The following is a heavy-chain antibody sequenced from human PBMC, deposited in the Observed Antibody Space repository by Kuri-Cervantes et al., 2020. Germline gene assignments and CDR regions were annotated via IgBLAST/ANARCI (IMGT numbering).Heavy chain of an antibody. Sequence: GESLKISCAASGFTFSYYGKGLVWVSGIGSAVDTYYPGSVKGRFTISRENAKNSLYLQMNSLRAGDTAVYYCARASGSYYDAFDIWGQGTMVTVSS. CDR2: IGSAVDT. CDR1: GFTFSYYG. CDR3: ARASGSYYDAFDI. V-gene: IGHV3-13*01. D-gene: IGHD1-26*01. J-gene: IGHJ3*02.